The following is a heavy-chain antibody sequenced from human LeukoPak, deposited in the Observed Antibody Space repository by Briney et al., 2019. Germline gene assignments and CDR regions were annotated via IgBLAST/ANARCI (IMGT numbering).Heavy chain of an antibody. V-gene: IGHV4-31*03. D-gene: IGHD3-22*01. CDR2: ISYSGTT. CDR3: ARHYDLYYYTDV. Sequence: TPSQTLSLTCTVSGGSISTGGYYWSWIRQHPGKGLEWIGYISYSGTTYYNPSLKSRVTLSVDTSNNQFSLRLSSVTAADAALYYCARHYDLYYYTDVWGKGTTVTVSS. CDR1: GGSISTGGYY. J-gene: IGHJ6*03.